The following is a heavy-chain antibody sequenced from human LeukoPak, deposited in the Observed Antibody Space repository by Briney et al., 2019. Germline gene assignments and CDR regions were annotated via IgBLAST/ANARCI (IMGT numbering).Heavy chain of an antibody. Sequence: GGSLRLSCAASGFTSSSYEMNWVRQAPGKGLEWVSYISSSGSTIYYADSVKGRFTISRDNAKNSLYLQMNSLRAEDTAVYYCASSGVHAGFDYWGQGTLVTVSS. CDR1: GFTSSSYE. D-gene: IGHD3-10*01. CDR3: ASSGVHAGFDY. J-gene: IGHJ4*02. CDR2: ISSSGSTI. V-gene: IGHV3-48*03.